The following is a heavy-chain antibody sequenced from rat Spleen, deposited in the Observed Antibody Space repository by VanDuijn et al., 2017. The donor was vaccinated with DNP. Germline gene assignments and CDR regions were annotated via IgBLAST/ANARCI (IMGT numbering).Heavy chain of an antibody. CDR3: TRGALYDSALFDY. V-gene: IGHV2-72*01. J-gene: IGHJ2*01. CDR2: IWAGGST. D-gene: IGHD4-3*01. CDR1: GFSLTSNG. Sequence: QVQLEESGPGLMQPSETLSLTCTVSGFSLTSNGVGWVRQPLGKGLVWMGTIWAGGSTNYNSAVQSRLSISRDTSKSQVFLKMNSLQTEDTATYYCTRGALYDSALFDYWGQGVMVTVSS.